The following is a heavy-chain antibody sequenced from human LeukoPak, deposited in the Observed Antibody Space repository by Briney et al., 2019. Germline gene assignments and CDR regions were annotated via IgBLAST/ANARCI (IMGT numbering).Heavy chain of an antibody. J-gene: IGHJ6*04. CDR3: AKDLVAADYYYYYGMDV. D-gene: IGHD6-13*01. V-gene: IGHV3-23*01. Sequence: QPGGSLRLSCAASGFTFSSYAMSWVRQAPGKGLEWVSAISGSGGSTYYADSVKGRFTISRDNSKNTLYLQMNSLRAEDTAVYYCAKDLVAADYYYYYGMDVWGKGTTVTVSS. CDR2: ISGSGGST. CDR1: GFTFSSYA.